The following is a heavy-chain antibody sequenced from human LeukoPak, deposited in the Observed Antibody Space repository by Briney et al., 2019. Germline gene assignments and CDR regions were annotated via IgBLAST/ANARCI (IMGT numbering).Heavy chain of an antibody. J-gene: IGHJ1*01. V-gene: IGHV3-23*01. Sequence: PGGSLRLSCAASGFTFSSYAMSWVRQAPGKGLEWVSAISGSGGSTYYADSVKGRFTISRDNSKNTLYLQMNSLRAEDTAVYYCAKDPSALAYCGGDCYLEYFQHWGQGTLVTVSS. CDR2: ISGSGGST. CDR1: GFTFSSYA. CDR3: AKDPSALAYCGGDCYLEYFQH. D-gene: IGHD2-21*02.